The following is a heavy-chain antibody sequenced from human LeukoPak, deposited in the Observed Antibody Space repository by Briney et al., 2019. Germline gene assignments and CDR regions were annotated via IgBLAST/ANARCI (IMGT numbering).Heavy chain of an antibody. V-gene: IGHV3-48*04. D-gene: IGHD6-19*01. CDR1: GFTFSSYS. CDR3: ARSRWDSSGWEMYDY. Sequence: QPGGSLRLSCAASGFTFSSYSMNWVRQAPGKGLEWVSYISSSSSTIYYADSVKGRFTISRDNAKNSLYLQMNSLRAEDTAVYYCARSRWDSSGWEMYDYWGQGTLVTVSS. CDR2: ISSSSSTI. J-gene: IGHJ4*02.